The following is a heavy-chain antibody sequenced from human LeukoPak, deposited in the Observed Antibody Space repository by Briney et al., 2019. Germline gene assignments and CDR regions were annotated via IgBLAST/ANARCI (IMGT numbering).Heavy chain of an antibody. CDR1: GGSFSGYY. D-gene: IGHD3-9*01. CDR2: IYYSGST. Sequence: PSETLSLTCAVYGGSFSGYYWSWIRQHPGKGLEWIGYIYYSGSTYYNPSLKSRVTISVDTSKNQFSLKLSSVTAADTAVYYCARGGYDILTGFYYYYGMDVWGQGTTVTVSS. CDR3: ARGGYDILTGFYYYYGMDV. V-gene: IGHV4-31*11. J-gene: IGHJ6*02.